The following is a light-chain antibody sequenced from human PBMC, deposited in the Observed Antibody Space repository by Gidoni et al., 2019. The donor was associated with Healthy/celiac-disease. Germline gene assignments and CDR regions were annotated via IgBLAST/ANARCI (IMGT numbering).Light chain of an antibody. CDR2: AAF. CDR1: QSVSSY. J-gene: IGKJ2*01. CDR3: QQHSNWYT. V-gene: IGKV3-11*01. Sequence: EIVLPQSPATLSLSPGERATLSCRASQSVSSYLAWYQQKPGQAPRLLIYAAFNRTTGIPARFSGSGSGTDFTLTISSLEPEDFAVYYCQQHSNWYTFGQGTKLEIK.